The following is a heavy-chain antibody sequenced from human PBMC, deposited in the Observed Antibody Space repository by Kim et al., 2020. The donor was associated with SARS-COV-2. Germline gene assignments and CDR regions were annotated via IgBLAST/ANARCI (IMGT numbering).Heavy chain of an antibody. Sequence: KYSRKFQGRLTFTSDTAASTASMELSSLRSEDTAVYYCATTGSDGIFGYWGQGTLVTVSS. D-gene: IGHD2-15*01. CDR3: ATTGSDGIFGY. V-gene: IGHV1-3*01. J-gene: IGHJ4*02.